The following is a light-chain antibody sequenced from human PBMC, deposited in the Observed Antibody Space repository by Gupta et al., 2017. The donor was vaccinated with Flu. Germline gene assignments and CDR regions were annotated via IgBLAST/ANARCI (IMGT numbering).Light chain of an antibody. Sequence: DIQMTHSTSTLSASVGDRVTITCRASQCISRGLAWYQQKPGKAPKLMIYTASSAESGVQSGFSGRAAGKEFTITSSVLQEDDCVNYYMQAHNNYWTFGQGTKVEIK. J-gene: IGKJ1*01. CDR3: QAHNNYWT. CDR2: TAS. CDR1: QCISRG. V-gene: IGKV1-5*03.